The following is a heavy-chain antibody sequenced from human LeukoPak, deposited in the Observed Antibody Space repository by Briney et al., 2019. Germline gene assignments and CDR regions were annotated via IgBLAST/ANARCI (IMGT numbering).Heavy chain of an antibody. Sequence: GGSLRLSCAASGFTVSSNYMSWVRQAPGKGLEWVSVIYSGGSTYYADSVKGRFTISRDNSKNTLYLQMNSLRAEDTAVYYCARGIFKSSRARPKLWYFDLWGRGTLVTVSS. J-gene: IGHJ2*01. D-gene: IGHD6-6*01. CDR3: ARGIFKSSRARPKLWYFDL. CDR2: IYSGGST. CDR1: GFTVSSNY. V-gene: IGHV3-66*01.